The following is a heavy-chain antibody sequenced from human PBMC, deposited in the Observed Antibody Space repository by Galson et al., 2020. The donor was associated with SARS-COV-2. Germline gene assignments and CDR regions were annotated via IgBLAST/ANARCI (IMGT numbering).Heavy chain of an antibody. CDR2: FNPNSGGT. V-gene: IGHV1-2*02. CDR3: ARDLWLRLVQDY. CDR1: GYTFTGYY. D-gene: IGHD5-12*01. J-gene: IGHJ4*02. Sequence: ASVKVSCKASGYTFTGYYMHWVRQAPGQGLEWMGWFNPNSGGTNYAQKFQGRVTMTRDTSISTAYMELSRLRSDDTAVYYCARDLWLRLVQDYWGQGTLVTVSS.